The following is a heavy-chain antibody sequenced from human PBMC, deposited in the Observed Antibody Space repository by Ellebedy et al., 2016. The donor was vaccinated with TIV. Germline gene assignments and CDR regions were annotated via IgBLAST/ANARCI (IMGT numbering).Heavy chain of an antibody. Sequence: MPSETLSLTCTVSGGSISSSSYYWGWIRQPPGKGLEWIGSIYYSGSTYYNPSLKSRVTISVDTSKNQFSLKLSFVTAADTAVYYCARSTMIVVVPFDYWGQGTLVTVSS. D-gene: IGHD3-22*01. CDR2: IYYSGST. V-gene: IGHV4-39*01. J-gene: IGHJ4*02. CDR3: ARSTMIVVVPFDY. CDR1: GGSISSSSYY.